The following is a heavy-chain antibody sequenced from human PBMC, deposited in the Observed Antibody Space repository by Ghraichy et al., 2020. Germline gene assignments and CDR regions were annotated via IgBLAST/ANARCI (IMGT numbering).Heavy chain of an antibody. CDR2: ISTSNGYT. J-gene: IGHJ6*02. Sequence: ASVKVSCKASGYTFSSYGISWVRQAPGQGPEWMGWISTSNGYTVSAQKFQGRVTMTADTSTSTAYMELSSLRSDDTAVYYCARDASYRIDVWGQGTSVTVSS. CDR1: GYTFSSYG. CDR3: ARDASYRIDV. V-gene: IGHV1-18*04.